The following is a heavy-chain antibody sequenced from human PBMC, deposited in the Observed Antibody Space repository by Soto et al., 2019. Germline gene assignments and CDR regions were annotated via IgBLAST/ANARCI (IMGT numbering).Heavy chain of an antibody. V-gene: IGHV1-69*02. J-gene: IGHJ4*02. CDR2: IIPILGIA. Sequence: QVQLVQSGAEVKKPGSSVKVSCKASGGTFSSYTISWVRQAPGQGLEWMGRIIPILGIANYAQKFQGRVTITADKSTSTAYMGLRSRRSEDTAVFYCARGGGRGESQLFDYWGQGTLVNVSS. CDR1: GGTFSSYT. CDR3: ARGGGRGESQLFDY. D-gene: IGHD3-16*01.